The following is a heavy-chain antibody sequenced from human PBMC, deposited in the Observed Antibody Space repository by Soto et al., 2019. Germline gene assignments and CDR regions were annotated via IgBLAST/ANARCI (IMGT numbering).Heavy chain of an antibody. CDR2: VSFDGSNK. Sequence: QVQLVESGGGVVQPGRSLRLYCAASGFTFSTHAMHWVRQAPGKGLECVAIVSFDGSNKYYADSVKGRFTISRDNSKNTLYLQMSDLTPEDTAVYYCARDQTGITTAGGGRIDHWGQGTLVTVSS. CDR3: ARDQTGITTAGGGRIDH. J-gene: IGHJ4*02. CDR1: GFTFSTHA. D-gene: IGHD6-13*01. V-gene: IGHV3-30-3*01.